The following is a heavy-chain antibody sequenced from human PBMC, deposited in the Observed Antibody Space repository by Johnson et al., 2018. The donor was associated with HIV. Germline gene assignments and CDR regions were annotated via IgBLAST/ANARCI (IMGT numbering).Heavy chain of an antibody. J-gene: IGHJ3*02. CDR2: IKQDGSEK. CDR3: AREGTKDSSGLDVGAFDI. V-gene: IGHV3-7*05. Sequence: EVQLVESGGGLVQPGGSLRLSCAASGFTFSSYDMHWVRQGTGKGLEWVANIKQDGSEKYYVDSVKGRFNISRDNAKNSLSLQMNSLRAEDTAVYYCAREGTKDSSGLDVGAFDIWGQGTMVTVSS. D-gene: IGHD3-22*01. CDR1: GFTFSSYD.